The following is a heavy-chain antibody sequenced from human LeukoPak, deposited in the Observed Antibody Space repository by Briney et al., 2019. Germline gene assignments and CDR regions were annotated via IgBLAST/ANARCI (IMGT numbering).Heavy chain of an antibody. V-gene: IGHV3-74*01. Sequence: GGSLRLSCSASGFTFSSYAMYWVRQAPGKGLVWVARINSDGNIISYADSVKGRFTISRDNAKNTLYLQMSSLRAEDTAVYYCATYLTLDSTWGQGTLVSVSS. J-gene: IGHJ5*02. CDR2: INSDGNII. CDR1: GFTFSSYA. CDR3: ATYLTLDST. D-gene: IGHD6-13*01.